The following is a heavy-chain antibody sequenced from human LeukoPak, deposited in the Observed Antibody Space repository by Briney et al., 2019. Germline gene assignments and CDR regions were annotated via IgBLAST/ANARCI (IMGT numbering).Heavy chain of an antibody. CDR1: GFTFSSYS. J-gene: IGHJ4*02. CDR2: ISSSSSYI. Sequence: PGGSLRLSCAASGFTFSSYSMNWVRQAPAKGLEWVSSISSSSSYIYYADSVKGRFTISRDNATNSLYLQMNSLRAEDTAVYYCARVPLRIMITFGGASDYWGQGTLVTVSS. V-gene: IGHV3-21*01. D-gene: IGHD3-16*01. CDR3: ARVPLRIMITFGGASDY.